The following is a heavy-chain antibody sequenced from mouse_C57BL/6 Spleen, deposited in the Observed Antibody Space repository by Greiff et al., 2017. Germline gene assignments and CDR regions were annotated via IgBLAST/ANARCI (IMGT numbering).Heavy chain of an antibody. CDR3: SYGNYWFAY. CDR2: IDPENGDT. Sequence: VQLQQSGAELVRPGASVKLSCTASGFNIKDDYMHWVKQRPEQGLEWIGWIDPENGDTEYASKFQGKATITADPSSNTAYLQLSSLTSEDTAVYYCSYGNYWFAYWGQGTLVTVSA. J-gene: IGHJ3*01. D-gene: IGHD2-1*01. CDR1: GFNIKDDY. V-gene: IGHV14-4*01.